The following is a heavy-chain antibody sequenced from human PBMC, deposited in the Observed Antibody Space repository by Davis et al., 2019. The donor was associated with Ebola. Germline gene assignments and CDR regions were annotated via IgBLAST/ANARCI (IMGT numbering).Heavy chain of an antibody. J-gene: IGHJ6*02. CDR1: GGSISSSSYY. CDR2: IYYSGST. V-gene: IGHV4-39*01. CDR3: ARHLGFLRAGMDV. D-gene: IGHD3-3*01. Sequence: MPSETLSLTCTVSGGSISSSSYYWGWIRQPPGKGLEWIGSIYYSGSTYYNPSLKSRVTISVDTSKNQFSLKLSSVTAADTAVYYCARHLGFLRAGMDVWGQGTTVTVSS.